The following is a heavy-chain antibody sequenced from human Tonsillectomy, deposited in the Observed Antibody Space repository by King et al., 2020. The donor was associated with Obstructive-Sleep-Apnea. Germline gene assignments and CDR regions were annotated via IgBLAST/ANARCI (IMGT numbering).Heavy chain of an antibody. J-gene: IGHJ5*02. Sequence: VQLVESGAEVKKPGESLKISCKGSGYRFSSYWIGWVRQTPGKGLEWMGIIYPGDSDIKYSPSFQGQVTISADKSIGTVYLQWNSLKASDTSIYYCARGDGVVVPNWFDPWGQGTLVTVSS. CDR1: GYRFSSYW. V-gene: IGHV5-51*01. D-gene: IGHD2-15*01. CDR2: IYPGDSDI. CDR3: ARGDGVVVPNWFDP.